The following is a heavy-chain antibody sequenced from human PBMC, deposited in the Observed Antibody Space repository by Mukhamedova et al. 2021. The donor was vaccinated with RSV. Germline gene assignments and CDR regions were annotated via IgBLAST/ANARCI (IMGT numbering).Heavy chain of an antibody. J-gene: IGHJ3*02. V-gene: IGHV3-74*01. CDR3: ARGGFDI. Sequence: GRFTISRDNAKNTLYLQMNSLRAEDMAVYYCARGGFDIWGQGTMVTVSS.